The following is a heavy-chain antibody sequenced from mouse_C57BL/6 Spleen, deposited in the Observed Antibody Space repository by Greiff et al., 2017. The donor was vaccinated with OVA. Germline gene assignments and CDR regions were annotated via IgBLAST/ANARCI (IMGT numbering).Heavy chain of an antibody. J-gene: IGHJ4*01. CDR2: IYPGDGDT. Sequence: VQLQQSGAELVKPGASVKISCKASGYAFSSYWMNWVKQRPGKGLEWIGQIYPGDGDTNYNGKFKGKATLTADKSSSTAYMQLSSLPSEDSAVYFCARSALTYAMDYWGQGTSVTVSS. CDR3: ARSALTYAMDY. V-gene: IGHV1-80*01. D-gene: IGHD1-2*01. CDR1: GYAFSSYW.